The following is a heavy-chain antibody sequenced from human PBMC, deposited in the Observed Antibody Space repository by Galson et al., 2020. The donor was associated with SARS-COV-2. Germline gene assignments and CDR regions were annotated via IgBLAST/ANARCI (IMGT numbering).Heavy chain of an antibody. J-gene: IGHJ4*02. CDR2: INSDGSST. CDR3: ARVGTRSGWKYYFDY. V-gene: IGHV3-74*01. CDR1: GFTFSSCW. D-gene: IGHD6-19*01. Sequence: TGGSLILSCAASGFTFSSCWMHWVRQAPGKGLVWVSRINSDGSSTSYADSVKGRFTISRDNAKNTLYLQMNSLRAEDTAVYYCARVGTRSGWKYYFDYWGQGTLVTVSS.